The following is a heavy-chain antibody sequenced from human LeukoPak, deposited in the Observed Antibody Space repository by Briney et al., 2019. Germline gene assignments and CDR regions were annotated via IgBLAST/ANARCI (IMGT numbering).Heavy chain of an antibody. CDR3: ARDPGFMVRGSRRGYDDFYYYMDV. J-gene: IGHJ6*03. V-gene: IGHV4-61*02. Sequence: SETLSLTCTVSGGPISSGSSYWSWIRQPAGKGLEWIGRIYSRGSTNYNTSLKSRVTISVDTSKNQFSLKLSSVTAADTAVYYCARDPGFMVRGSRRGYDDFYYYMDVWGKGTTVTISS. CDR2: IYSRGST. D-gene: IGHD3-10*01. CDR1: GGPISSGSSY.